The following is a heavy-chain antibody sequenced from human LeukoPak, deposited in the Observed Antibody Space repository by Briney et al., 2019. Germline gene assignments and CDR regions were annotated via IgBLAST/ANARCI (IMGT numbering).Heavy chain of an antibody. D-gene: IGHD6-13*01. CDR3: ARDPGSTAGFDY. J-gene: IGHJ4*02. CDR1: GFTFTSYS. Sequence: GGSLRLSCVASGFTFTSYSLNWVRQAPGKGLEWVSYTNSGSTIYYADSVKGRFTISRDNAKNSLFLQMNSLRDEDTAVYYCARDPGSTAGFDYWGQGTLVTVSS. CDR2: TNSGSTI. V-gene: IGHV3-48*02.